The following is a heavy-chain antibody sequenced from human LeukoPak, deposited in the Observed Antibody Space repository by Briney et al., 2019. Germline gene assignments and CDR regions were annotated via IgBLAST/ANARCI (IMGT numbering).Heavy chain of an antibody. D-gene: IGHD6-13*01. Sequence: GESLKISCKGSGYSFTSYWIGWVRQMPGKGLEWMGITYPGDSDTRYSPSFQGQVTISADKSISTAYLQWSSLKASDTAMYYCARDKNGGRAAAGPYYYYYMDVWGKGTTVTVSS. CDR3: ARDKNGGRAAAGPYYYYYMDV. J-gene: IGHJ6*03. CDR2: TYPGDSDT. V-gene: IGHV5-51*01. CDR1: GYSFTSYW.